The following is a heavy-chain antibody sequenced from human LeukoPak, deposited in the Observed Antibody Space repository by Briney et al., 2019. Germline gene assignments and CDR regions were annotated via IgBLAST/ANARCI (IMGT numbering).Heavy chain of an antibody. D-gene: IGHD3-9*01. J-gene: IGHJ5*02. CDR3: ARHLDYDILTGLYNWFDP. CDR1: GYSISSGYY. Sequence: PSETLSLTCAVSGYSISSGYYWGWIRQPPGKGLEWIGSIYYSGSTYYNPSLKSRVTISVDTSKNQFSLKLSSVTAADTAVYYCARHLDYDILTGLYNWFDPWGQGTLVTVSS. CDR2: IYYSGST. V-gene: IGHV4-38-2*01.